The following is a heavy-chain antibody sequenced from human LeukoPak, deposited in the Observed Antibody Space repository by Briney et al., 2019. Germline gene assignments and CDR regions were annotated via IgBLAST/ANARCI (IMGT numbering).Heavy chain of an antibody. CDR3: ARRDGPFDY. Sequence: PSETLSLTCTVSGVSIGSYYWSWIRQPPGKGLEWIGYMYYSGSTNYNPSLKSRVTISVDTSKNQFSLKLSSVTAADTAVYYCARRDGPFDYWGQGTLVTVSS. J-gene: IGHJ4*02. D-gene: IGHD5-24*01. CDR2: MYYSGST. CDR1: GVSIGSYY. V-gene: IGHV4-59*01.